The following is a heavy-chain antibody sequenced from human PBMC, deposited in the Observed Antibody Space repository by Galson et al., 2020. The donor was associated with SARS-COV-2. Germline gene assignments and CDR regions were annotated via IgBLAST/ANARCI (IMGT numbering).Heavy chain of an antibody. D-gene: IGHD5-18*01. J-gene: IGHJ4*02. CDR2: ISYDGSYQ. CDR1: GYAFSSHG. Sequence: GESLKISCAASGYAFSSHGMHWVRQAPGKGLEWLAVISYDGSYQYYADSVESRFTISRDNSKNTLSLQMNSLRPEDTSVYFCAKDQGGYGYNSGFDYWGQGTLVTVSS. V-gene: IGHV3-30*18. CDR3: AKDQGGYGYNSGFDY.